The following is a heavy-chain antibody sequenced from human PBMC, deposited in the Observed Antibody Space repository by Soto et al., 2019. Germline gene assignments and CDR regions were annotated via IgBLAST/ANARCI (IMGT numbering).Heavy chain of an antibody. D-gene: IGHD1-26*01. CDR3: ASLVGGNNWFDP. CDR1: GFTFSSYW. Sequence: PGGSLRLSCAASGFTFSSYWMNWVRQAPGKGLVWVSRINSDGSSTSYADSVKGRFTISRDNAKNTLYLQMNSLRAEDTAVYYCASLVGGNNWFDPWGQGTLVTVSS. J-gene: IGHJ5*02. CDR2: INSDGSST. V-gene: IGHV3-74*01.